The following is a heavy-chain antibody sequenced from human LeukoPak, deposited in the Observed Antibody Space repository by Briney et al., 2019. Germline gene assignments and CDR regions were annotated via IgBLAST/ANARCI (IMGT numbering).Heavy chain of an antibody. CDR2: INPNSGGT. J-gene: IGHJ3*02. Sequence: ASVKVSCKASGYTFTGYYMHWVRQAPGQGLEWMGWINPNSGGTNYAQKFQGRVTMTRDTSISTAYMELSRLRSDDTAVYYCAREMGATTDAFDIWGRGTMVTVSS. CDR3: AREMGATTDAFDI. D-gene: IGHD1-26*01. CDR1: GYTFTGYY. V-gene: IGHV1-2*02.